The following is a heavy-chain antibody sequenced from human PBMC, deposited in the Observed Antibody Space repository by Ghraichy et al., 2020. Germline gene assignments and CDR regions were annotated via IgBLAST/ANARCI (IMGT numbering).Heavy chain of an antibody. D-gene: IGHD3-16*01. CDR1: GFIFSNYA. Sequence: GGSLRLSCAASGFIFSNYAMSWVRQASGKGLEWVSAISGSGGSTYYADSVKGRFTISSDNSKNMLYLQMNSLRAEDTAVYYCAKVRGGNYYYDMDVWGQGTTVIVSS. CDR2: ISGSGGST. CDR3: AKVRGGNYYYDMDV. J-gene: IGHJ6*02. V-gene: IGHV3-23*01.